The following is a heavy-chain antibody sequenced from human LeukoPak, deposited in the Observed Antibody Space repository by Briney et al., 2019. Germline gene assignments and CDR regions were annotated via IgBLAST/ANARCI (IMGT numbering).Heavy chain of an antibody. CDR3: ARGVRRQPTVYLGRHCYGMDV. CDR2: INHSGST. V-gene: IGHV4-34*01. J-gene: IGHJ6*02. D-gene: IGHD4-17*01. Sequence: SETLSLTCAVYGGSFSGYYWSWIRQPPGKGLEWIGEINHSGSTNYNPSLKSRVTISVDTSMNQFSLKLSSVTAADTAVYYCARGVRRQPTVYLGRHCYGMDVWGQGTTVTVSS. CDR1: GGSFSGYY.